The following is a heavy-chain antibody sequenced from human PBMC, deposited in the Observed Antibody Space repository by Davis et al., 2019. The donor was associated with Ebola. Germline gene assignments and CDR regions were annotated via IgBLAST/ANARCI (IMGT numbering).Heavy chain of an antibody. J-gene: IGHJ4*02. CDR1: RLTFSSYA. CDR3: ARDQSTKGNDY. CDR2: ISGSGTYT. D-gene: IGHD2-8*01. Sequence: GESLKISCAASRLTFSSYAMSWVRQAPGKGLEWVSTISGSGTYTYYADSVKGRFTISRGNAKNSLYLQMNSLRAEDTAVYYCARDQSTKGNDYWGQGTLVTVSS. V-gene: IGHV3-21*01.